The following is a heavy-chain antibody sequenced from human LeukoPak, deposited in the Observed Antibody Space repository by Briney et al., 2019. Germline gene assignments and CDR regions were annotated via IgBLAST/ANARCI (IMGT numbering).Heavy chain of an antibody. Sequence: ASEALSLTCTVSGGSINRSDYYWDWIRQAPGKGVEWIGNINHVGVNYYNGSLRSRVTMSIDTSNNRFSLKVTSLTATDTAMYYCARHPASLNWFDTWGQGTLVTVSS. CDR3: ARHPASLNWFDT. CDR2: INHVGVN. V-gene: IGHV4-39*01. J-gene: IGHJ5*02. CDR1: GGSINRSDYY.